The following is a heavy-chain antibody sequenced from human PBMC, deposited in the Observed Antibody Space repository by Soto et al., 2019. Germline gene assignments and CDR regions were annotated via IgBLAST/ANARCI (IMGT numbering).Heavy chain of an antibody. D-gene: IGHD2-15*01. CDR3: ARQLGYCSDGTCYFDY. J-gene: IGHJ4*02. CDR2: ISTSGGDT. V-gene: IGHV3-23*01. CDR1: GFTFSSYA. Sequence: PGGSLRLSCAASGFTFSSYAMSWVRQAPGKGLEWVSAISTSGGDTYYADSVKGRFTISRDNSKNTLYLQMNSLTAEDTAVYHCARQLGYCSDGTCYFDYWGQGTEVTVSS.